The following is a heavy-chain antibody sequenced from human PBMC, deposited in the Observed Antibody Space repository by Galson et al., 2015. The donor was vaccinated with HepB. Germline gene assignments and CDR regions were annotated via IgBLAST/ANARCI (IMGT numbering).Heavy chain of an antibody. D-gene: IGHD3-9*01. CDR2: LKSKADGGTT. Sequence: SLRLSCAGSRFTFSNDWMTWLRQSPGKGLEWVGRLKSKADGGTTDYAAAVKGRFIISRDDSKNTLFLHMNTLKTEDAGVYYCAGGPYWLLIRWGQGTLVSVSS. V-gene: IGHV3-15*01. CDR1: RFTFSNDW. CDR3: AGGPYWLLIR. J-gene: IGHJ4*02.